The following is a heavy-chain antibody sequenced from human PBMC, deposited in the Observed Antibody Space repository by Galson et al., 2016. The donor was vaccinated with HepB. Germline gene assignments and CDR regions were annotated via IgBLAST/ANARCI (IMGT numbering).Heavy chain of an antibody. CDR3: ARDNFYGSGTYPPYYYYMDV. CDR2: IYTGGST. CDR1: GFTVSRNQ. J-gene: IGHJ6*03. V-gene: IGHV3-53*01. D-gene: IGHD3-10*01. Sequence: SLRLSCAASGFTVSRNQMTWVRQAPGKGLEWVSVIYTGGSTYYGDTVKGRFTISRDNSKNTLYLQMNSLRAEDTAVYYCARDNFYGSGTYPPYYYYMDVWGQGTLVTVSS.